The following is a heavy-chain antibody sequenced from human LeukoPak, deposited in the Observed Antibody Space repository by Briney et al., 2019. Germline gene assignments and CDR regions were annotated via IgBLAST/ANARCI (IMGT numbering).Heavy chain of an antibody. CDR3: AKTLMATSLEGDAFDI. J-gene: IGHJ3*02. CDR2: IYSGGST. CDR1: GFTVSNSY. V-gene: IGHV3-53*01. Sequence: GGSLRLSCAASGFTVSNSYMSWVRQAPGKGLEWVSIIYSGGSTYYADSVKGRFTISRDNSKNTLYLQMNSLRAEDTAVYYCAKTLMATSLEGDAFDIWGQGTMVTVSS. D-gene: IGHD5-24*01.